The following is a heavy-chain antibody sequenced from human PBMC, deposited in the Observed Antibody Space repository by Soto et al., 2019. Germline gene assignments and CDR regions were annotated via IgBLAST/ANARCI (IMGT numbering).Heavy chain of an antibody. Sequence: SETLSLTCTVSGVSISNTDYSWGWIRQPPGKGLEWVGTMYYSGSTYYNPSLKSRVTVSVDTSKNQFSLKLSSVTAADTAVYYCARKTGLDYYDSSGSIWGQGTLVTVSS. CDR1: GVSISNTDYS. J-gene: IGHJ4*02. CDR3: ARKTGLDYYDSSGSI. CDR2: MYYSGST. V-gene: IGHV4-39*01. D-gene: IGHD3-22*01.